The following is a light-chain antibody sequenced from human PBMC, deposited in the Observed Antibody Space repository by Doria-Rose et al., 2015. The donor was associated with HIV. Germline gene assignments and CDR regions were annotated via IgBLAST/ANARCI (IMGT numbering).Light chain of an antibody. V-gene: IGKV1-5*01. CDR1: QSLSNW. CDR3: HQYNTYPYT. Sequence: RVTITCRATQSLSNWLAWYQQKPGKAHKLLIYAASTLHSGDQSRFSGSRSGTEYSIIISSLQPDDFATYYCHQYNTYPYTFGQGTRLEI. CDR2: AAS. J-gene: IGKJ2*01.